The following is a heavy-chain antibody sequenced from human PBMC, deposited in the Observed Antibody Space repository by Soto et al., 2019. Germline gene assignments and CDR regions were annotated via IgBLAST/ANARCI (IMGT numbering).Heavy chain of an antibody. CDR2: IYYSGST. V-gene: IGHV4-61*08. D-gene: IGHD1-26*01. CDR1: GGSMSRGDYY. Sequence: PSETLSLTCTVSGGSMSRGDYYWSWIRQPPGKGLEWIGYIYYSGSTNYNPSLKSRVTISVDTSKNQFSLKLSSVTAADTAVYFCARRYGGNLDYWGQGTLVTV. J-gene: IGHJ4*02. CDR3: ARRYGGNLDY.